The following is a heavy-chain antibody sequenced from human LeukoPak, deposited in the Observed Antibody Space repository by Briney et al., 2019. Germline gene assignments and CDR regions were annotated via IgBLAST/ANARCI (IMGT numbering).Heavy chain of an antibody. J-gene: IGHJ3*02. CDR2: ISGSGGST. V-gene: IGHV3-23*01. CDR1: GFTFSSYA. CDR3: ASRIVGARAAFDI. D-gene: IGHD1-26*01. Sequence: GGSLRLSCAASGFTFSSYAMSWVRQAPGKGLEWVSAISGSGGSTYYADSVKGRFTISRDNSKNTLYLQMNSLRAEDTAVYYCASRIVGARAAFDIWGQGTMVTVSS.